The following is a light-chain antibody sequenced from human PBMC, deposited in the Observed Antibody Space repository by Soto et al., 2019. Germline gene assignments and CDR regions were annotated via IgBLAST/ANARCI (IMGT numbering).Light chain of an antibody. Sequence: EIVLTQSPGPLSLSPGERATLYCKASKSVSNSYLAWYQQKPGQAPRLLIYGAFSRATDAPDRFSGSESGTDFTLTIDRLAPEASAWYYCQQYSTSPRTVGQGTKVEVK. CDR2: GAF. V-gene: IGKV3-20*01. CDR1: KSVSNSY. CDR3: QQYSTSPRT. J-gene: IGKJ1*01.